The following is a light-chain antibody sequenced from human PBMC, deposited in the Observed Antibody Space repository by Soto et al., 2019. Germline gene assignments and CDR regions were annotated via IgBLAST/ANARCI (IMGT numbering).Light chain of an antibody. Sequence: DIVMTQSPLSLSVTPGEPASISCRASQSLLHINGYYYLDWYLQKPGQSPQLLIYLASIRASGVPDRFSGSGSGKDFTLKISRVEAEDVGTYYCMQPREAPWTFGQGTKVEIK. CDR1: QSLLHINGYYY. J-gene: IGKJ1*01. V-gene: IGKV2-28*01. CDR2: LAS. CDR3: MQPREAPWT.